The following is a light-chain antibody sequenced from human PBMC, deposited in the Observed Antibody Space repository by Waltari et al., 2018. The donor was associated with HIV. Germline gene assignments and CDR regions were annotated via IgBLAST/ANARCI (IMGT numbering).Light chain of an antibody. J-gene: IGKJ1*01. CDR2: WAS. Sequence: DVVMTQSPDALVVSLGERATINCKATHSVFYTPNAKNYIAWYQQRPGQAPKLLIYWASTREFGVSARFSGSGSGTNFTLTITSLQAEDVAVYYCQQYYSPPPTFGQGTKVEIK. CDR3: QQYYSPPPT. V-gene: IGKV4-1*01. CDR1: HSVFYTPNAKNY.